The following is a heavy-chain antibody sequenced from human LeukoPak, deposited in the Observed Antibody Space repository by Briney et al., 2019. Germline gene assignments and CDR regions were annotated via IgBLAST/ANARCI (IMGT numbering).Heavy chain of an antibody. CDR3: ARVQGSGWFGY. Sequence: SVKVSCKASGGTFSSYAISWVRQAPAQGLEGMGGIIPIFGTANYAQKFQGRVTITTDESTSTAYMALSSLRSEDTAVSNCARVQGSGWFGYWGQGNLVTVSS. V-gene: IGHV1-69*05. CDR1: GGTFSSYA. J-gene: IGHJ5*01. CDR2: IIPIFGTA. D-gene: IGHD3-3*01.